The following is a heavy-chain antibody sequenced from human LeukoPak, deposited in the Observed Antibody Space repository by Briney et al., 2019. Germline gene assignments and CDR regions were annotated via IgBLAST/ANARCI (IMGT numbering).Heavy chain of an antibody. J-gene: IGHJ3*02. CDR3: ARDSVVVFTNDAFDI. Sequence: PSETLSLTCTVSGGSISNYYWSWIRQPAGKGLEWIGRIYTSGSTNYNPSLKSRVTMSVDTSKNQFSLKLSSVTAADTAVYYCARDSVVVFTNDAFDIWGQGTMVTVSS. V-gene: IGHV4-4*07. CDR2: IYTSGST. D-gene: IGHD3-22*01. CDR1: GGSISNYY.